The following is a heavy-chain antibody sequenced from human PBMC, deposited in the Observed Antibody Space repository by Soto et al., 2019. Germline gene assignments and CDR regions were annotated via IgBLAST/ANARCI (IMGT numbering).Heavy chain of an antibody. V-gene: IGHV3-48*03. CDR1: GFTFSSCE. Sequence: GSLRLSCAASGFTFSSCEMNWVRQAPGKGLEWVSYISSSGSTIYYADSVKGRFTISRDNAKNSLYLQMNSLRAEDTAVYYCARVDSSGWFEGFDYWGQGTLVTVSS. D-gene: IGHD6-19*01. J-gene: IGHJ4*02. CDR3: ARVDSSGWFEGFDY. CDR2: ISSSGSTI.